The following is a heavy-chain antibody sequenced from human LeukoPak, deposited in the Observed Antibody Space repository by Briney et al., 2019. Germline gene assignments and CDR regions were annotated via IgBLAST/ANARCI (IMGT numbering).Heavy chain of an antibody. Sequence: GGSLRLSCSASGFTFSGYAMHWVRQAPGKGLEYVSATSNGVSTYYADSVKGRFTISRDNSKNTLYLQMNSLRAEDTAVYYCAREYPLLKTNWFDPWGQGTLVTVSS. CDR3: AREYPLLKTNWFDP. V-gene: IGHV3-64*04. J-gene: IGHJ5*02. D-gene: IGHD2-2*02. CDR2: TSNGVST. CDR1: GFTFSGYA.